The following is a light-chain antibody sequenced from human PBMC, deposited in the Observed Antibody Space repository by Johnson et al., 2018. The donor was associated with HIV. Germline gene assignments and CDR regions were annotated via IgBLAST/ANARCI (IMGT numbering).Light chain of an antibody. CDR1: SSNIGNNY. Sequence: QSVLTQPPSVSAAPGQTVTISCSGSSSNIGNNYVSWYQQLPGTVPKLLIYDNNKRPSGIPDRFSGSKSGTSATLGITGLQTGDEADYYCGKWDSGLGAVYVVGPGTKVTVL. CDR3: GKWDSGLGAVYV. CDR2: DNN. J-gene: IGLJ1*01. V-gene: IGLV1-51*01.